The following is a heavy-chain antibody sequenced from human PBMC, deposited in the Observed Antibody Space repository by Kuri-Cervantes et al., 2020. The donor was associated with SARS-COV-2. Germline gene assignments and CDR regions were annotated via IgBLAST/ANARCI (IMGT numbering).Heavy chain of an antibody. Sequence: GGSLRLSCEGSGYSFTNYWIGWVRQMPGKGLEWMGLIYPAVSDTRYSPSFQGQVTISADKSIGTAYLQFSSLRASDSAIYYCARLQYGDYTGPLRIFFDYWGQGTLVTVSS. D-gene: IGHD4-17*01. J-gene: IGHJ4*02. CDR2: IYPAVSDT. V-gene: IGHV5-51*01. CDR3: ARLQYGDYTGPLRIFFDY. CDR1: GYSFTNYW.